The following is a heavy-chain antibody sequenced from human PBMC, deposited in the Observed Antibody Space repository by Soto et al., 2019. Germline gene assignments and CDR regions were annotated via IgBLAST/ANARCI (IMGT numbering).Heavy chain of an antibody. CDR1: RFTFSSYW. J-gene: IGHJ3*02. D-gene: IGHD3-16*01. CDR3: ARSRINAFDI. Sequence: GGSLRLSCAASRFTFSSYWMTWVRQAPGKGLEWVANIKEDGSEKYYVDSVKGRFTVSRDNAKNSLYLQMNSLRAEDTAVYYCARSRINAFDIWGQGTMVTVSS. CDR2: IKEDGSEK. V-gene: IGHV3-7*01.